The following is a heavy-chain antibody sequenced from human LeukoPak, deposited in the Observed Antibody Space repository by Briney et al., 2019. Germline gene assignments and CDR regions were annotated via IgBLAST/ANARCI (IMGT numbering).Heavy chain of an antibody. V-gene: IGHV1-2*02. Sequence: GASVKVSCKASGYTFTGYYMHWVRQAPGQGLEWMGWINPNSGGTNYAQKFQGRVTMTRDTSISTAYMELSRLRSDDTAVYYCARDQGWYQSNGYFDYGGQGTLVTVSS. J-gene: IGHJ4*02. CDR1: GYTFTGYY. D-gene: IGHD6-19*01. CDR2: INPNSGGT. CDR3: ARDQGWYQSNGYFDY.